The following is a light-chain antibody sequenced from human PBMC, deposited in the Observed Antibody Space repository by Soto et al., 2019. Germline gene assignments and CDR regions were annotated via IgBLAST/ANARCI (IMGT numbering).Light chain of an antibody. CDR2: AAS. V-gene: IGKV3-15*01. J-gene: IGKJ1*01. CDR1: HSVSSS. CDR3: QQYNAWPGT. Sequence: DIVMTQSPATLSVSPGERATLSCRASHSVSSSLAWYQQKPGQAPRLLIYAASTRATGIPARFSGSGSGTHFTLTISSLQSEDFGTYYCQQYNAWPGTFGQGTKVDIK.